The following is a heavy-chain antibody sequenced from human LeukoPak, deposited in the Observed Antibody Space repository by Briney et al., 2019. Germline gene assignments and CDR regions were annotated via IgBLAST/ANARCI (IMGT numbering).Heavy chain of an antibody. CDR1: GFTFSSYW. D-gene: IGHD4-17*01. CDR2: INSDGRST. Sequence: PGGSLRLSCVASGFTFSSYWMHWVRQAPGKGLVWVSRINSDGRSTSYADSVKGRFTISRDNAKNTLYLQMNSPRAEDTAVYYCARGAYGDYVVEYFQHWGQGTLVTVSS. CDR3: ARGAYGDYVVEYFQH. V-gene: IGHV3-74*01. J-gene: IGHJ1*01.